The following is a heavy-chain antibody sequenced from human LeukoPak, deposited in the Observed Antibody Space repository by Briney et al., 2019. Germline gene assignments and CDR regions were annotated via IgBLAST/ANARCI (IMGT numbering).Heavy chain of an antibody. CDR1: GFTFSSYG. V-gene: IGHV3-30*18. Sequence: QPGRSLRLSCAASGFTFSSYGMHWVRQAPGKGLEWVAVISYGGSNKYYADSVKGRFTISRDNSKNTLYLQMNSLRAEDTAVYYCAKDQGRERYYYYGMDVWGKGTTVTVSS. J-gene: IGHJ6*04. D-gene: IGHD3-10*01. CDR2: ISYGGSNK. CDR3: AKDQGRERYYYYGMDV.